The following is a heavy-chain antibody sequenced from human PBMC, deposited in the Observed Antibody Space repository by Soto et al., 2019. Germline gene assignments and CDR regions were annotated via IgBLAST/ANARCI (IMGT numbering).Heavy chain of an antibody. V-gene: IGHV4-30-4*01. CDR2: IYYSGST. D-gene: IGHD3-10*01. CDR3: AREWRGSGSRMVFGY. J-gene: IGHJ4*02. CDR1: GGSISSGDYY. Sequence: QVQLQESGPGLVKPSQTLSLTCTVSGGSISSGDYYWSWIRQPPGKGLEWIGYIYYSGSTYYNPSLKSRVTISVDTSKNQFSVKLSSVTAADTAVYYCAREWRGSGSRMVFGYWGQGTLVTVSS.